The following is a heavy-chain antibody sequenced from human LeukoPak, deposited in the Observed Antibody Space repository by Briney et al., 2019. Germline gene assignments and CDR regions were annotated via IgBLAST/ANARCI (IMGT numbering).Heavy chain of an antibody. CDR3: AREDYYDSSGYYGWFDP. CDR1: GYTFTSYY. CDR2: INPSGGST. Sequence: GASVKVSCKASGYTFTSYYMHWVRQAPGQGLEWMGIINPSGGSTSYAQKFQGRVTMTRDTSISTAYMELSRLRSDDTAVYYCAREDYYDSSGYYGWFDPWGQGTLVTVSS. J-gene: IGHJ5*02. V-gene: IGHV1-46*01. D-gene: IGHD3-22*01.